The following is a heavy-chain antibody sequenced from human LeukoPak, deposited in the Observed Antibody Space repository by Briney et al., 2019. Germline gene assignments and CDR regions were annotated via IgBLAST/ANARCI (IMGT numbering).Heavy chain of an antibody. Sequence: GGSLRLSCAASGFTFSNYVMSWVRKAPGKGLEWVSTITGSGGSTYYADSVKGRFTISRDNSKNTLYLQMNSLRAEDTALYYCAKRETTNAFAIWGQGTMVTVSS. CDR2: ITGSGGST. CDR3: AKRETTNAFAI. D-gene: IGHD1-26*01. V-gene: IGHV3-23*01. CDR1: GFTFSNYV. J-gene: IGHJ3*02.